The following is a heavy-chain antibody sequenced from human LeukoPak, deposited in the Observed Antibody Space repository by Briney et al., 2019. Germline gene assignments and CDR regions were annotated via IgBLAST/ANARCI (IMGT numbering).Heavy chain of an antibody. V-gene: IGHV1-18*01. CDR1: GYTFTNYH. J-gene: IGHJ4*02. Sequence: RASVKVSCKASGYTFTNYHISWVRQAPGQGLEWMGWISTNNGNTNYAQNLQGRVTMTKDTSTSTAYMELRSLRSDDTAVYYCALISYCTSVTCYFLDYWGQGTLVSVSS. CDR3: ALISYCTSVTCYFLDY. CDR2: ISTNNGNT. D-gene: IGHD2-8*01.